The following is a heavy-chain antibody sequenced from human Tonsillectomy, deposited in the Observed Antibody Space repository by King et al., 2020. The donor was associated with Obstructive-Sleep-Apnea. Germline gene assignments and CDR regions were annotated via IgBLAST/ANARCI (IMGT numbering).Heavy chain of an antibody. CDR2: IRAYNGNT. J-gene: IGHJ4*02. CDR3: ASDIGYSSGWHDDY. CDR1: GYTFTSYG. D-gene: IGHD6-19*01. V-gene: IGHV1-18*04. Sequence: VQLVESGAEVKKPGASVKVSCKASGYTFTSYGISWVRQAPGQGLEWMGWIRAYNGNTNYEQKLQGRVTMTTYTSTSTEYMELRSRRSGDTAEYYWASDIGYSSGWHDDYWGQGTLVTVSS.